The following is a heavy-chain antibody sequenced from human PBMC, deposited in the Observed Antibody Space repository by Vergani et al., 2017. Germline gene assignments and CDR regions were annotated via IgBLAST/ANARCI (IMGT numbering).Heavy chain of an antibody. D-gene: IGHD1-14*01. CDR1: GFTFNQYG. CDR3: ARDLRLLYNRFDP. V-gene: IGHV3-33*01. CDR2: TWYDGNNK. Sequence: QVQLVESGGGVVQPGRSLRLSCAASGFTFNQYGMHWVRQAPGKGLEWVAVTWYDGNNKQYAYSVKGRFTISRDNSKSTMYLQMNSLRDDDTGVYYCARDLRLLYNRFDPWGQGTLVTVSS. J-gene: IGHJ5*02.